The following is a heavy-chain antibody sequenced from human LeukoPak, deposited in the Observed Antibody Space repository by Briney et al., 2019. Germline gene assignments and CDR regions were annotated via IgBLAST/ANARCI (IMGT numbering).Heavy chain of an antibody. D-gene: IGHD2-2*01. V-gene: IGHV4-61*02. Sequence: PSQTLSLTCTVSGGSISSGSYYWSWIRQPAGKGLEWIGRIYTSGSTNYNPSLKSRVTISVDTSKNQFSLKLSSVTAAGTAVYYCARDRSVPAAMGWFDPWGQGTLVTVSS. J-gene: IGHJ5*02. CDR1: GGSISSGSYY. CDR2: IYTSGST. CDR3: ARDRSVPAAMGWFDP.